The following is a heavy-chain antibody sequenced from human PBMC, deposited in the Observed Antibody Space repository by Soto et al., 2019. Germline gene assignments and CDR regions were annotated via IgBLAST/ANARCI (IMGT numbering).Heavy chain of an antibody. D-gene: IGHD2-15*01. CDR1: GFTFSSYA. CDR2: ISYDGSNK. V-gene: IGHV3-30-3*01. CDR3: ARWVVWYFDL. J-gene: IGHJ2*01. Sequence: QVQLVESGGGVVQPGRSLRLSCAACGFTFSSYAMHWVRQAPGKGLEWVAVISYDGSNKYYADSVKGRFTISRDNSKNTLYLQMNSLRAEDTAVYYCARWVVWYFDLWGRGTLVTVSS.